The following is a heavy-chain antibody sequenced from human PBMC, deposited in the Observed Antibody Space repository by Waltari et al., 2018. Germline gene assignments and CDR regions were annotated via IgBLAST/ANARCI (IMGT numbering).Heavy chain of an antibody. V-gene: IGHV4-59*01. Sequence: QVQLQESGPGLVKPSETLSLTCTVSGGSISSYYWSWIRQPPGKGLEWIGYIYYSGSTTDNPSLNSRVTISVDTSKNQFALKVISVTAADTAVYYCATWEHHPYYDFWSGYSNWGRHRAPEYVQHWGQGTLVTVSS. J-gene: IGHJ1*01. CDR3: ATWEHHPYYDFWSGYSNWGRHRAPEYVQH. CDR1: GGSISSYY. D-gene: IGHD3-3*01. CDR2: IYYSGST.